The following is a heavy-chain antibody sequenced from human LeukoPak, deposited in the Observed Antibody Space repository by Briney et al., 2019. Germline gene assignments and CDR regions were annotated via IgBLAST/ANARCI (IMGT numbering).Heavy chain of an antibody. CDR2: INPNSGGT. CDR3: ARASRYSSSYGSGRVPFDY. J-gene: IGHJ4*02. Sequence: ASVKVSCKASGYTFTGYYMHWVRQAPGQGLEWMGWINPNSGGTNYAQKFQGRVTMTRDTSISTAYMELSRLRSDDTAVYYCARASRYSSSYGSGRVPFDYWGQGTLVTASS. D-gene: IGHD6-6*01. CDR1: GYTFTGYY. V-gene: IGHV1-2*02.